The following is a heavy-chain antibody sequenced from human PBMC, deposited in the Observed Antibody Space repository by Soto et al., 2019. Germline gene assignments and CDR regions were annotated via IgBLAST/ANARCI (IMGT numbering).Heavy chain of an antibody. Sequence: EVQLVESGGGLIQPGGSLGLSCAASGLTVSSYYMTWVRQAPGKGLEWVSVLYSGGVTYYADSVKGRFTISRDNSKNKPYLQMNSLRAEDTAVYYCARHDSSGYYALDFWGQGTLVTVSS. CDR3: ARHDSSGYYALDF. J-gene: IGHJ4*02. CDR2: LYSGGVT. CDR1: GLTVSSYY. V-gene: IGHV3-53*01. D-gene: IGHD3-22*01.